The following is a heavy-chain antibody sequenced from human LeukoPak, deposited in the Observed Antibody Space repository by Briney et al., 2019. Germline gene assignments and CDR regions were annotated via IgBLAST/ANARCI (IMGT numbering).Heavy chain of an antibody. CDR1: GGSISIYY. V-gene: IGHV4-59*01. Sequence: KTSETLSLTCTVSGGSISIYYWSWIRQPPGKGLEWIGYIYYSGSTNYNPSLKSRVTISVDTSKNQFSLKLSSVTAADTAVYYCAKGELYFDYWGQGTLVTVSS. CDR2: IYYSGST. CDR3: AKGELYFDY. J-gene: IGHJ4*02. D-gene: IGHD1-7*01.